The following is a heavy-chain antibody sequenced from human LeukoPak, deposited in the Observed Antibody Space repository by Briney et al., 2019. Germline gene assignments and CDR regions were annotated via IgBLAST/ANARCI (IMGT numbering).Heavy chain of an antibody. J-gene: IGHJ6*02. CDR1: GFTVSIYS. Sequence: GGSLRLSCAASGFTVSIYSLNWVRQAPGKGLEWVAYIGRSGDRTTKYADSVKGRFTISRDNSKNTLYLQMNSLRAEDTAVYYCASPGYVLEPHYGMDVWGQGTTVTVSS. CDR3: ASPGYVLEPHYGMDV. V-gene: IGHV3-48*01. CDR2: IGRSGDRTT. D-gene: IGHD5-18*01.